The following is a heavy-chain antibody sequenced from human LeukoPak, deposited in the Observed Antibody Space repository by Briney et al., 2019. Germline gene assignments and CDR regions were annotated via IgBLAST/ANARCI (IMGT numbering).Heavy chain of an antibody. V-gene: IGHV3-23*01. CDR1: GSTFSSYA. CDR3: AKAALVVVISEDYFDY. Sequence: GGSLRLSCAASGSTFSSYAMSWVRQAPGKGLEWVSAISGSGGSTYYADSVKGRFTISRDNSKNTLYLQMNSLRAEDTAVYYCAKAALVVVISEDYFDYWGQGTLVTVS. J-gene: IGHJ4*02. D-gene: IGHD3-22*01. CDR2: ISGSGGST.